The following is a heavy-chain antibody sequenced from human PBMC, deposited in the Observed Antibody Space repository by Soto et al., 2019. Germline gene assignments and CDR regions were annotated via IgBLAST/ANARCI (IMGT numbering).Heavy chain of an antibody. J-gene: IGHJ4*02. CDR2: IIPIFGTA. Sequence: QVQLVQSGAEVKKPGSSVKVSCKASGGTFSSYAISWVRQAPGQGLEWMGGIIPIFGTANYAQKFQGRVTINEDDSTSRDYMELSSLRSEDTAVYYCARYGVAERVGHFDYWGQGTLVTVS. V-gene: IGHV1-69*12. CDR3: ARYGVAERVGHFDY. CDR1: GGTFSSYA. D-gene: IGHD3-3*01.